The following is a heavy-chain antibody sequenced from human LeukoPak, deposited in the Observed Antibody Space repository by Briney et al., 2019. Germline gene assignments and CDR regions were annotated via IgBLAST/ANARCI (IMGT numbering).Heavy chain of an antibody. CDR2: ISSNGGST. J-gene: IGHJ4*02. CDR1: GFTFSSYA. V-gene: IGHV3-64*01. CDR3: AKDRGPNSDY. Sequence: GGSLRLSCAASGFTFSSYAMHWVRQAPGKGLEYVSAISSNGGSTYYANSVKGRFTISRDNSKNTLYLQMGSLRAEDMAVYYCAKDRGPNSDYWGQGTLVTVSS.